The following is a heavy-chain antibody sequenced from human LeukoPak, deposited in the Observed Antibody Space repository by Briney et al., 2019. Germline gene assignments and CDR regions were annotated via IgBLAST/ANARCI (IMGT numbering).Heavy chain of an antibody. V-gene: IGHV1-8*01. CDR2: MNPNSGNT. CDR1: GYTFTSYD. D-gene: IGHD2-15*01. CDR3: ARPFYCSGGSCPSHFDY. J-gene: IGHJ4*02. Sequence: ASVKVSCKASGYTFTSYDINWVRQATGQGLEWMGWMNPNSGNTGYAQKFQGRVTMTRNTSISTAYMELSSLRSVDTAVYYCARPFYCSGGSCPSHFDYWGQGTLVTVSS.